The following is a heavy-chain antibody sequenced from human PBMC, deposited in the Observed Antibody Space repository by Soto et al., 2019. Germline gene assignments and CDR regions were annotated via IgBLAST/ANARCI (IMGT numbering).Heavy chain of an antibody. J-gene: IGHJ6*02. D-gene: IGHD3-16*02. Sequence: ETLSLTCTVSGGSISSYYWSWIRQPAGKGLEWIGRIYTSGSTNYNPSLKSRVTMSVDTSKNQFSLKLSSVTAADTAVYYCARESAHYVWGSYRRPDMDVWGQGTTVTVSS. CDR1: GGSISSYY. V-gene: IGHV4-4*07. CDR3: ARESAHYVWGSYRRPDMDV. CDR2: IYTSGST.